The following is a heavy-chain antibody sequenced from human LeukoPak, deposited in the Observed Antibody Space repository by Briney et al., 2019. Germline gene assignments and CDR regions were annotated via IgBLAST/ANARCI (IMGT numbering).Heavy chain of an antibody. Sequence: GGSLRLSCAASGFTVSSNYMSWVRQAPGKGLEWVSVIYSGGSTYYAASVKGRFTISRDNSKNTLYLQMNSLRAEDTAVYYCARVDTMVRGVIDYYFDYWGQGTLVTVSS. D-gene: IGHD3-10*01. V-gene: IGHV3-53*01. CDR2: IYSGGST. CDR3: ARVDTMVRGVIDYYFDY. J-gene: IGHJ4*02. CDR1: GFTVSSNY.